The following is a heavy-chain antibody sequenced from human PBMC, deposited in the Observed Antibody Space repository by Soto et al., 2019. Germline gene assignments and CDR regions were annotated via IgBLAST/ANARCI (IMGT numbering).Heavy chain of an antibody. D-gene: IGHD6-13*01. Sequence: GGSLRLSCAASGFTFSTYSMNWVRQAPGKGLEWISYITSSSTTIFYADSVKGRFTISRDNAKNSLYLQVNSLRDEDTSVYYCARDNGIAGSFDPWGQGTLVTVSS. CDR1: GFTFSTYS. J-gene: IGHJ5*02. V-gene: IGHV3-48*02. CDR2: ITSSSTTI. CDR3: ARDNGIAGSFDP.